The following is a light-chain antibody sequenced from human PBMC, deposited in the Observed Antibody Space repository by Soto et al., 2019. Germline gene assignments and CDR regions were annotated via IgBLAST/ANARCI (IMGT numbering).Light chain of an antibody. CDR3: SSYTSSSTLV. V-gene: IGLV2-14*01. CDR2: EVT. J-gene: IGLJ2*01. Sequence: QSALTQPASVSGSPGQSISISCTGTSSDIGGYKFVSWYQQLPGKAPKLMIYEVTNRPSGVSDRFSGSRSGNTASLTISGLQAEDEADYYCSSYTSSSTLVFGGGTQLTVL. CDR1: SSDIGGYKF.